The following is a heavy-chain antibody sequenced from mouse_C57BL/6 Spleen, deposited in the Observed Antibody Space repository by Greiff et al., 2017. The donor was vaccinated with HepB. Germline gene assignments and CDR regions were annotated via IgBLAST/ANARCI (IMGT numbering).Heavy chain of an antibody. D-gene: IGHD1-1*01. Sequence: EVQLQQSGPGLVKPSQSLSLTCSVTGYSITSGYYWNWIRQFPGNKLEWMGYISYDGSNNYNPSLKNRISITRDTSKNQFFLKLNSVTTEDTATYYCASEDYGSFAYWGQGTLVTVSA. CDR2: ISYDGSN. CDR1: GYSITSGYY. V-gene: IGHV3-6*01. CDR3: ASEDYGSFAY. J-gene: IGHJ3*01.